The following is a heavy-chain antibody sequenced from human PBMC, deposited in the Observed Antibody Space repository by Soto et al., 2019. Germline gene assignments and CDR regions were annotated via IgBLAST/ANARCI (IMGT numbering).Heavy chain of an antibody. CDR3: TTSGPLLRFLEWLTNRLYDYYYGMDV. Sequence: GGSLRLSCAASGFTFSNAWMSWVRQAPGKGLEWVGRIKSKTDGGTTDYAAPVKGRFTISRDDSKNTLYLQMNSLKTEDTAVYYCTTSGPLLRFLEWLTNRLYDYYYGMDVWGQGTTVTVYS. D-gene: IGHD3-3*01. CDR2: IKSKTDGGTT. V-gene: IGHV3-15*01. CDR1: GFTFSNAW. J-gene: IGHJ6*02.